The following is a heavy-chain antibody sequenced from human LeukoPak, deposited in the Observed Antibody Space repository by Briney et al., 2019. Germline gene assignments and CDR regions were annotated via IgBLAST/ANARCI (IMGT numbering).Heavy chain of an antibody. V-gene: IGHV1-18*01. J-gene: IGHJ5*02. CDR2: ISAYNGNT. CDR1: GYTFTSYG. CDR3: ATVGILTGYQRINWFDP. Sequence: WASVKVSCKASGYTFTSYGISWVRQAPGQGLEWMGWISAYNGNTNYAQKFQGRVTMTEDTSTDTAYMELSSLRSEDTAVYYCATVGILTGYQRINWFDPWGQGTLVTVSS. D-gene: IGHD3-9*01.